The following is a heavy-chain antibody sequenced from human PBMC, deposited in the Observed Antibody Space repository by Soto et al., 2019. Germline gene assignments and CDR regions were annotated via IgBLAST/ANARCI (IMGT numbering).Heavy chain of an antibody. CDR1: GFTFSSHG. Sequence: LRLSCAASGFTFSSHGIHWVRQAPGKGLEWLAVISFDGTEKYFGDSVKGRVTISRDNSKNTVSLQMNSLRAEDTAVYYCAKDGGHMVTATLTYYGIDVWGQGTTVTVSS. J-gene: IGHJ6*02. CDR3: AKDGGHMVTATLTYYGIDV. V-gene: IGHV3-30*18. D-gene: IGHD2-15*01. CDR2: ISFDGTEK.